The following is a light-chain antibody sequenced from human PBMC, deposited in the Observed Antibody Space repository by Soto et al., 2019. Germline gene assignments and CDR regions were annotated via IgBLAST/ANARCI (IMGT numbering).Light chain of an antibody. J-gene: IGKJ1*01. CDR3: QQYNNWPPGA. CDR1: QSVSSN. CDR2: GAS. V-gene: IGKV3-15*01. Sequence: EVVMTQSPDTLSVSPGERVSLSCGASQSVSSNLAWYQQKPGQAPRLLIYGASTRATGVPARFSGSGSGTEFTLTISSLQSEDFAVYYCQQYNNWPPGAFGQGTKVDIK.